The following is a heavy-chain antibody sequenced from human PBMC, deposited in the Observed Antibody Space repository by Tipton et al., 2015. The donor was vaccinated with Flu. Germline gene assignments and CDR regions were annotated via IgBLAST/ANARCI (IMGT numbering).Heavy chain of an antibody. J-gene: IGHJ3*02. CDR2: FYHSGIT. V-gene: IGHV4-38-2*01. D-gene: IGHD6-6*01. Sequence: TLSLTCVVANYSIIDGYYWGWIRQPPGKGLEWIGSFYHSGITYYNPSLKSRVTISVDTSKNQFSLKLSSVTAADTAIYYCARRPYMSSSDLYAFDIWGQGTMVTVSS. CDR1: NYSIIDGYY. CDR3: ARRPYMSSSDLYAFDI.